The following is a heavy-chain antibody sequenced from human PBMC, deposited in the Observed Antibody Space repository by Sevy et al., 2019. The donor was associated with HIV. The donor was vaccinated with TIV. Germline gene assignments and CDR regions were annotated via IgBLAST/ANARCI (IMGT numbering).Heavy chain of an antibody. Sequence: GGSLRLSCAASGFAFHEYSMSWIRQDPGKGLEWVATLSFGCGKINYADSVKGRFTISRDNSKNSFYLQMDNLRVEDTALYYCAREGCSRPHDYWGQGTRVTVSS. J-gene: IGHJ4*02. CDR1: GFAFHEYS. D-gene: IGHD2-8*01. CDR2: LSFGCGKI. CDR3: AREGCSRPHDY. V-gene: IGHV3-23*01.